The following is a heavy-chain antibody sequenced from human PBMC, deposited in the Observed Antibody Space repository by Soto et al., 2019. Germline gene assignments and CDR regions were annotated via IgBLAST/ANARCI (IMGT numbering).Heavy chain of an antibody. CDR3: ARDVNYYDSSGFWYFDL. J-gene: IGHJ2*01. CDR2: IYYSGST. Sequence: QVQLQESGPGLVKPSQTLSLTCTVSGGSISSGDYYWSWIRQPPGKGLEWIGYIYYSGSTYYNPSLKSRVTISVDTSKNQFSLKLSSVTAADTAVYYCARDVNYYDSSGFWYFDLWGRGTLVTVSS. V-gene: IGHV4-30-4*01. CDR1: GGSISSGDYY. D-gene: IGHD3-22*01.